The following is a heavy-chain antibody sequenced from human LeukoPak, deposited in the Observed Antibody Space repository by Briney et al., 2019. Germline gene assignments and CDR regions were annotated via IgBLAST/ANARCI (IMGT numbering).Heavy chain of an antibody. Sequence: GGSLRLSCAASGFTFSSYWMNWVRQAPGKGLEWVSSISSSSSYIYYADSVKGRFTISRDNAKNSLYLQMNSLRAEDTAVYYCARDLERFHDAFDIWGQGTMVTVSS. CDR3: ARDLERFHDAFDI. V-gene: IGHV3-21*01. CDR1: GFTFSSYW. CDR2: ISSSSSYI. D-gene: IGHD1-1*01. J-gene: IGHJ3*02.